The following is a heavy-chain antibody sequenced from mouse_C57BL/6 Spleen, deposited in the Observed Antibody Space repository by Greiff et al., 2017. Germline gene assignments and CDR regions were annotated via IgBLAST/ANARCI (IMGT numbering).Heavy chain of an antibody. CDR3: ARSPYDYYAMDY. J-gene: IGHJ4*01. V-gene: IGHV1-69*01. Sequence: QVQLQQPGAELVMPGASVKLSCKASGYTFTSYWMPWVKQRPGQGLEWIGEIDPSDSYTTYNQKFKGKSTLTVDKSSRTAYLQLSSLTSEDSAVYYCARSPYDYYAMDYWGQGTSVTVSS. CDR2: IDPSDSYT. CDR1: GYTFTSYW.